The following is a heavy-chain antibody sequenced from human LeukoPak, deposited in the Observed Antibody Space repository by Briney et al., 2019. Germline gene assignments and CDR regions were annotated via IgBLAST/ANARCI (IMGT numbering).Heavy chain of an antibody. CDR3: ARVDGDYGNGDAFDI. Sequence: SGTLSRTCAVSGGSISSSNWWSWVRQPPGKGLEWIGEIYHSGSTNYNPSLKSRVTISVDKSKNQFSLKLSSVTAADTAVYYCARVDGDYGNGDAFDIWGQGTMVTVSS. CDR2: IYHSGST. J-gene: IGHJ3*02. V-gene: IGHV4-4*02. CDR1: GGSISSSNW. D-gene: IGHD4-17*01.